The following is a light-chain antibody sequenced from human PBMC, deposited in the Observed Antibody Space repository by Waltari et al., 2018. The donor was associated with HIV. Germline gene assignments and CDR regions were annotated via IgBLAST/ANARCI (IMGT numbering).Light chain of an antibody. V-gene: IGKV3-20*01. CDR3: QQYGSSPIT. CDR1: QRVSSSF. CDR2: GAS. Sequence: EIVLTQSPGTLSLSPGERATLSCRASQRVSSSFLAWYQQKPGQAPRLLIYGASSRATGIPARFSGSGSGTDFSLTISRLEPEDFAVYSCQQYGSSPITFGQGTRLESK. J-gene: IGKJ5*01.